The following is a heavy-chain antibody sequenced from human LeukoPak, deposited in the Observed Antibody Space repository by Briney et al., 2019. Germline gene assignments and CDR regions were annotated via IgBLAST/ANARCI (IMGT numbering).Heavy chain of an antibody. CDR1: GVSFSGYY. CDR3: ARGRRVATPGTWFDP. Sequence: SETLSLTCAVYGVSFSGYYWSWIRQPPGKGLEWIGEINHSGSTNYNPSLKSRVTISVDTSKNQFSLKLSSVTAADTAVYYCARGRRVATPGTWFDPWGQGTLVTVSS. J-gene: IGHJ5*02. D-gene: IGHD5-12*01. CDR2: INHSGST. V-gene: IGHV4-34*01.